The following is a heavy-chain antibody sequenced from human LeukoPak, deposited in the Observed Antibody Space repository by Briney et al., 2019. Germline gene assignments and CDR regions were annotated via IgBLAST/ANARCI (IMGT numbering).Heavy chain of an antibody. D-gene: IGHD3-16*01. V-gene: IGHV3-7*01. CDR3: ARDAFDYYYGMDV. Sequence: GGSLRLSYAASGFTFSSYWMSWVRQAPGKGLEWVANIKQDGSEKYYVDSVKGRFTISRDNAKNSLYLQMNSLRAEDTAVYYCARDAFDYYYGMDVWGQGTTVTVSS. CDR2: IKQDGSEK. CDR1: GFTFSSYW. J-gene: IGHJ6*02.